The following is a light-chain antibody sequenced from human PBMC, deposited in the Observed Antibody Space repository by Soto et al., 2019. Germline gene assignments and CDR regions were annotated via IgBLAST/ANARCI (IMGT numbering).Light chain of an antibody. CDR2: AAT. J-gene: IGKJ2*01. CDR1: QSVGNY. CDR3: QQSYSPLSYN. V-gene: IGKV1-39*01. Sequence: DIQMTQSPSSLSASVGDRVTITCRASQSVGNYLNWYQQKPGQAPNLVIYAATSLQSGVPTRFSGSGSGTDFTLTISSLQPEAFATYYCQQSYSPLSYNFGQGTKLEIK.